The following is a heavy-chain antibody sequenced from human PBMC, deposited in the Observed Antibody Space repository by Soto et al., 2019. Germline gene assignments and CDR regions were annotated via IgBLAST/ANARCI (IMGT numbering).Heavy chain of an antibody. CDR2: FTHSGDT. CDR3: ARHHVRGRTIAGAAEF. V-gene: IGHV4-34*01. D-gene: IGHD1-26*01. J-gene: IGHJ4*02. Sequence: QVQLQQRGAGLLKPSETLSLTCAVYGGSLSGYYGSWIRQPPGKALEWIGEFTHSGDTNYNPSLKSRVSISADTSKNEVFLNLSSVTAADTAMYYCARHHVRGRTIAGAAEFWGQGTLVTVSS. CDR1: GGSLSGYY.